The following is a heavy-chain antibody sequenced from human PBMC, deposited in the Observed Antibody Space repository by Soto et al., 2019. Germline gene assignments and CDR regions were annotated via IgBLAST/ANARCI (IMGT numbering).Heavy chain of an antibody. D-gene: IGHD6-19*01. CDR1: GYTFSSYA. CDR3: ARDGAVAGDSNFDY. J-gene: IGHJ4*02. CDR2: INAGNGNT. Sequence: QVQLVQSGAEVKKPGASVKVSCKASGYTFSSYAMHWVRQAPGQRLEWMGWINAGNGNTKYSQKFQGRVTITRDTSASTAYMELSSLRSEDTAVYYCARDGAVAGDSNFDYWGQGTLVTVSS. V-gene: IGHV1-3*01.